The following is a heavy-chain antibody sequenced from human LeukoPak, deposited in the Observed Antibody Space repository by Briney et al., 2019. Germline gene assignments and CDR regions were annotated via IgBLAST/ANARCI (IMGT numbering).Heavy chain of an antibody. D-gene: IGHD6-13*01. CDR1: GIPFSDYY. Sequence: GGSLRLSCVVSGIPFSDYYMNWIRQAPGKGLEWISYISSSSSYMDYADSVKGRFTISRDNAQNALFLQMNSLRVEDTAVYYCAAGTAADYWGQGTLVTVSS. CDR2: ISSSSSYM. V-gene: IGHV3-11*03. J-gene: IGHJ4*02. CDR3: AAGTAADY.